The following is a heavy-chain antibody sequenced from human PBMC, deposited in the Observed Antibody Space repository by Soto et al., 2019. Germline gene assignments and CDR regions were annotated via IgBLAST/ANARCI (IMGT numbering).Heavy chain of an antibody. CDR2: INHSGST. Sequence: QVQLQQWGAGLLKPSETLSLTCAVYGGSFSGYYWSWIRQPPGKGLEWIGEINHSGSTNYNPSLKIRVTISVDTSKNQFSLKLSSVTAADTAVYYCARDLLRYFDWSRNYYYGMDVWGQGTTVTVSS. J-gene: IGHJ6*02. CDR1: GGSFSGYY. CDR3: ARDLLRYFDWSRNYYYGMDV. D-gene: IGHD3-9*01. V-gene: IGHV4-34*01.